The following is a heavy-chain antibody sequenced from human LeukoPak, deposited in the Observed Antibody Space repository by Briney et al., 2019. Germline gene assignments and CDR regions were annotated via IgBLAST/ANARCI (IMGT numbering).Heavy chain of an antibody. Sequence: PGGSLRLSCAASGFTFSSYAMSWVRQAPGKGLEWVSAINGNGGSTYYADSVKGRFTISRGNSKNTLYLQMNSLRAEDTAVYYCAKETSAYSSSWYPDYWGQGTLVTVSS. V-gene: IGHV3-23*01. CDR2: INGNGGST. CDR1: GFTFSSYA. J-gene: IGHJ4*02. D-gene: IGHD6-13*01. CDR3: AKETSAYSSSWYPDY.